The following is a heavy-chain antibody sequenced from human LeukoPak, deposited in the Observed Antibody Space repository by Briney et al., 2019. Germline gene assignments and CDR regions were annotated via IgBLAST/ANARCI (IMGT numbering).Heavy chain of an antibody. V-gene: IGHV1-69*01. CDR2: IIPIFGTA. CDR3: ASVTTDYSSGWLSPFDY. J-gene: IGHJ4*02. Sequence: GASVKVSCKASGGTLSSYAISWVRQAPGQGLEWMGGIIPIFGTASYAQKFQGRVTITADESTSTAYMELSSLRSEDTAVYYCASVTTDYSSGWLSPFDYWGQGTLVTVSS. D-gene: IGHD6-19*01. CDR1: GGTLSSYA.